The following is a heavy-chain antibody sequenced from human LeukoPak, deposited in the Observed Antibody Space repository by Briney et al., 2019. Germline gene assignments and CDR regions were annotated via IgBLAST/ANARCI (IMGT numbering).Heavy chain of an antibody. D-gene: IGHD2-15*01. CDR2: ISSSSSYI. CDR1: GFTFSSYS. J-gene: IGHJ5*02. Sequence: GGSLRLSCAASGFTFSSYSMNWVRQAPGKGLEWVSSISSSSSYIYYADSVKGRFTISRDNAKNSLYLQMNSLRAEDTAVYYCARYRVSDYCSGGSCYSGLDPWGQGTLSPSPQ. CDR3: ARYRVSDYCSGGSCYSGLDP. V-gene: IGHV3-21*01.